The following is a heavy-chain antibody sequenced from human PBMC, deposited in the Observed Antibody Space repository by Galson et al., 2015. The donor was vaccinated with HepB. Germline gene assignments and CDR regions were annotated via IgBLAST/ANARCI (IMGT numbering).Heavy chain of an antibody. CDR3: AKMDNGGMDV. J-gene: IGHJ6*02. V-gene: IGHV4-4*07. CDR1: GGSISSYY. Sequence: SETLSLTCIVSGGSISSYYWSWIRQPAGKGLEYIGRISTTGSTNYNPSLKSRVTMSVDTSKNQFSLKLTSVTAADTAVYYCAKMDNGGMDVWGQGTAVTVS. CDR2: ISTTGST. D-gene: IGHD5-24*01.